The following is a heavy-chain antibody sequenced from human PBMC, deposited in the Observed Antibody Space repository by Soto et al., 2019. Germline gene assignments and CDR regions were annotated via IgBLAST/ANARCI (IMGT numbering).Heavy chain of an antibody. D-gene: IGHD3-3*01. J-gene: IGHJ5*02. CDR3: ARVNYDFWSGYRYNWFDP. CDR1: GFTFSSYS. CDR2: ISSSSSTI. Sequence: EVQLVESGGGLVQPGGSLRLSCAASGFTFSSYSMNWVRQAPGKGLEWVSYISSSSSTIYYAGSVKGRFTISRDNAKNSLYLQMNSLRAEDTAVYYCARVNYDFWSGYRYNWFDPWGQGTLVTVSS. V-gene: IGHV3-48*01.